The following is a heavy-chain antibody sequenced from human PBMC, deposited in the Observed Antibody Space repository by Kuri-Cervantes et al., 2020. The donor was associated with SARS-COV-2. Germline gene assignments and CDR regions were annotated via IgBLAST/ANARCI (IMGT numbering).Heavy chain of an antibody. J-gene: IGHJ5*01. CDR3: ARERAYCSSVSCYGSDS. CDR2: FDPNTHNT. V-gene: IGHV1-46*01. CDR1: GYTFTGYY. D-gene: IGHD2-2*01. Sequence: ASVKVSCKASGYTFTGYYIHWVRQAPGHGLEWVGMFDPNTHNTISAQRFQGRVTMTRDTSTSTFYMELSSLRSEDTAVYYCARERAYCSSVSCYGSDSWGQGTLVPSPQ.